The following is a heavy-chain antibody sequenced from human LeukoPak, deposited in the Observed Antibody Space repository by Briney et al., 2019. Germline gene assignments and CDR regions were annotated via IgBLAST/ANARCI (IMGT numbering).Heavy chain of an antibody. CDR2: INHSGST. CDR1: GGSFSGYY. V-gene: IGHV4-34*01. Sequence: SETLSLTCAVYGGSFSGYYWSWIRQPPGKGLEWIGEINHSGSTNYNPSLKSRVTISVDTSKNQFSLKLSSVTAADTAVYYCAFFADEYDYWGQGTLVTVSS. J-gene: IGHJ4*02. CDR3: AFFADEYDY. D-gene: IGHD2/OR15-2a*01.